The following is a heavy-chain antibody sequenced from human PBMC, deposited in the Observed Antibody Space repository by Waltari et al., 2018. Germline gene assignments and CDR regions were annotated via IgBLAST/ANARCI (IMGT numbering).Heavy chain of an antibody. D-gene: IGHD6-25*01. J-gene: IGHJ4*02. Sequence: QLQLQESGPGLVKPSETLSLTCTVSGCSISSSSYYWGWIRQPPGKGLEWIGSIYYSGSTYYNPSLKSRVTISVDTSKNQFSLKLSSVTAADTAVYYCARSRRSAIDYWGQGTLVTVSS. CDR3: ARSRRSAIDY. CDR2: IYYSGST. CDR1: GCSISSSSYY. V-gene: IGHV4-39*07.